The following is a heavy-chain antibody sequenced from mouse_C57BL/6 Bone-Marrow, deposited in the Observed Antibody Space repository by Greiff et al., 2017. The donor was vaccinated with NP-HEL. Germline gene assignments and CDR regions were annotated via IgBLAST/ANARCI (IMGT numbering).Heavy chain of an antibody. CDR1: GFTFSSYG. CDR3: ARHYYGSSPFDY. J-gene: IGHJ2*01. V-gene: IGHV5-6*01. D-gene: IGHD1-1*01. CDR2: ISSGGSYT. Sequence: EVKLMESGGDLVKPGGSLKLSCAASGFTFSSYGMSWVRQTPDKRLEWVATISSGGSYTYYPDSVKGRFTISRDNDKNSLYLQMSSLKSEDTAMYYCARHYYGSSPFDYWGQGTTLTVSS.